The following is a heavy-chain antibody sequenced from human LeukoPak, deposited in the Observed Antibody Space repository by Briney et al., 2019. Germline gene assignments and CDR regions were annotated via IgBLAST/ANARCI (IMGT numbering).Heavy chain of an antibody. CDR1: GFTFNTYS. Sequence: GVSLRLSCAASGFTFNTYSMNWVRQAPGKGLEWVAYITTSSNTIYYADSVKGRFTISRDNVKNSLYLQMNTLRAEDTAVYYCARDGGYASGGDYNGMDVWGQGTTATVSS. D-gene: IGHD3-10*01. CDR2: ITTSSNTI. V-gene: IGHV3-48*01. CDR3: ARDGGYASGGDYNGMDV. J-gene: IGHJ6*02.